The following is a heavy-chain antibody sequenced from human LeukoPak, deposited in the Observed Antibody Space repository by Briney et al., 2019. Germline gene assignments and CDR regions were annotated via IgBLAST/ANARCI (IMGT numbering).Heavy chain of an antibody. V-gene: IGHV3-30*18. D-gene: IGHD3-9*01. CDR1: GFTFSSYG. J-gene: IGHJ3*02. CDR2: ISYDGSNK. Sequence: GGSLRLSCAASGFTFSSYGMHWVRQAPGKGLEWVAVISYDGSNKYYADSVKGRFTISRDNSKNTLYLQMNSLRADDTALYYCAKKGADDNGAFDIWGQGTMVTVSS. CDR3: AKKGADDNGAFDI.